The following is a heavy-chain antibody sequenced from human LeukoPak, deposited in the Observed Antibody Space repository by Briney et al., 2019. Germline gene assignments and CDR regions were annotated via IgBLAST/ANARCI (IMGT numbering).Heavy chain of an antibody. Sequence: GGSLRLSCAASGFTFSSHGMHWVRQAPGKGLEWVAVISYDENNKYYADSVKGRFTISRDNSKNTLYLQMNSLRAEDTAVYYCARDSGGSYYSGTYYFDYWGQGTLVTVSS. J-gene: IGHJ4*02. CDR2: ISYDENNK. V-gene: IGHV3-30*03. D-gene: IGHD1-26*01. CDR1: GFTFSSHG. CDR3: ARDSGGSYYSGTYYFDY.